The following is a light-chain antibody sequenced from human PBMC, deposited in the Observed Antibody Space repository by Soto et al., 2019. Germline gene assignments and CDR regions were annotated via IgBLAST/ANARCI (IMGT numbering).Light chain of an antibody. CDR2: EVN. V-gene: IGLV2-23*02. CDR3: CSFTSSNTHV. CDR1: SSDFGNYNL. J-gene: IGLJ1*01. Sequence: QSVLTQPASVSGSPGQSITISCTGTSSDFGNYNLVSWYQQHPGKVPKLILFEVNKRPSGVSGRFSGSKSGNTASLTISGLQAGDEADYYCCSFTSSNTHVFGTGTKVTVL.